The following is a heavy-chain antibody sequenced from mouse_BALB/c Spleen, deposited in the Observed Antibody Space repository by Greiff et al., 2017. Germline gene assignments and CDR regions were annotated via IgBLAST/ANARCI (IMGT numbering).Heavy chain of an antibody. CDR2: ISDGGSYT. CDR1: GFTFSDYY. CDR3: ARDRTGTY. V-gene: IGHV5-4*02. J-gene: IGHJ3*01. Sequence: EVQVVESGGGLVKPGGSLKLSCAASGFTFSDYYMYWVRQTPEKRLEWVATISDGGSYTYYPDSVKGRFTISRDNAKNNLYLQMSSLKSEDTAMYYCARDRTGTYWGQGTLVTVSA. D-gene: IGHD4-1*01.